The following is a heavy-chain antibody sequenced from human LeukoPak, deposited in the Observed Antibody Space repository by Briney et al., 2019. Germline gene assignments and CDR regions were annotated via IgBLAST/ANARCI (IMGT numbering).Heavy chain of an antibody. CDR3: ASLNRDGYNTPWY. CDR2: IYYSGST. V-gene: IGHV4-31*03. J-gene: IGHJ4*02. CDR1: GCSISSGGYY. Sequence: SQTLSLTCTDSGCSISSGGYYWSWIRQHPGKGLEWIGYIYYSGSTYYNPSLKSRVTISVDTSKNQFSLKLSSVTAADTAVYYCASLNRDGYNTPWYWGQGTLVTVSS. D-gene: IGHD5-24*01.